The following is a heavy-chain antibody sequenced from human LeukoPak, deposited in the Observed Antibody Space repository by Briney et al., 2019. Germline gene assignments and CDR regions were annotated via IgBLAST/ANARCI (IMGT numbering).Heavy chain of an antibody. CDR1: GFTFSSYA. CDR3: AKVEYYDFWSGYYIDY. J-gene: IGHJ4*02. CDR2: ISGSGGST. D-gene: IGHD3-3*01. V-gene: IGHV3-23*01. Sequence: PGGSLRLSCAASGFTFSSYAMSWVRQAPGKGLEWVSAISGSGGSTYYADSVKGRFTISRDNSKNTLYLQMNSLRAEDTAVYYCAKVEYYDFWSGYYIDYWGQGTLVTVSS.